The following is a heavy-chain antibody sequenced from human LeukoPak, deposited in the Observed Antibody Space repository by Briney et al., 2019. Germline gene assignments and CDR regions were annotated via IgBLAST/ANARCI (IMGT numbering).Heavy chain of an antibody. V-gene: IGHV4-34*01. CDR2: INHSGST. CDR1: GGSFSGYY. D-gene: IGHD6-13*01. CDR3: ARQQYSSSWYGSGAEYFDY. Sequence: PSETLSLTCAVYGGSFSGYYWSWIRQPPGKGLEWIGEINHSGSTNYNPSLKSRVTISVDTSKNQFSLKLSSVTAADTAVYYCARQQYSSSWYGSGAEYFDYWGQGTLVTVSS. J-gene: IGHJ4*02.